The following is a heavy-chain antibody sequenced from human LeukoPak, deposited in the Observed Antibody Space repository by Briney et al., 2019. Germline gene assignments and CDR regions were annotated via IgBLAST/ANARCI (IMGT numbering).Heavy chain of an antibody. CDR1: GFTFSSYA. CDR3: ATYSGPDKWDASDM. J-gene: IGHJ3*02. V-gene: IGHV3-7*01. CDR2: IRVDGGTE. D-gene: IGHD1-26*01. Sequence: PGGSLRLSCAASGFTFSSYAMTWVRQAPGKGLEWVATIRVDGGTEYPVDSMKGRFTISRDNAKNSLHLQMNSPRAEDTAVYYCATYSGPDKWDASDMWGQGTLVTVSS.